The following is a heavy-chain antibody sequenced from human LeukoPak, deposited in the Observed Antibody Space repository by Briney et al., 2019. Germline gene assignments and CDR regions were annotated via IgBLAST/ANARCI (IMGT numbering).Heavy chain of an antibody. Sequence: GGSLRLSCAASGFTFSSYALSWFRKAPGKGLEWVSVISGSGGSTYYADSVKGRFTISRDNSKDTLYLQMNSLRAEDTAVYYCAKGKLGPNNWYFDLWGRGTLVTVSS. D-gene: IGHD7-27*01. J-gene: IGHJ2*01. V-gene: IGHV3-23*01. CDR2: ISGSGGST. CDR1: GFTFSSYA. CDR3: AKGKLGPNNWYFDL.